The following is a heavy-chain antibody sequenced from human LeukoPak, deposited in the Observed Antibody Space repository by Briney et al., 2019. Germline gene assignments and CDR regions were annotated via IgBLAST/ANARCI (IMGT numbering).Heavy chain of an antibody. CDR2: ISWNSGSI. CDR1: GFTFDDYA. V-gene: IGHV3-9*01. CDR3: AKDIRRYSSSWYFDFDI. D-gene: IGHD6-13*01. J-gene: IGHJ3*02. Sequence: PGGSLRLSCAASGFTFDDYAMHWVRQAPGKGLEWVSGISWNSGSIGYADSVKGRFTISRDNAKNSLYLQMNSLRAEDTALYYRAKDIRRYSSSWYFDFDIWGQGTMVTVSS.